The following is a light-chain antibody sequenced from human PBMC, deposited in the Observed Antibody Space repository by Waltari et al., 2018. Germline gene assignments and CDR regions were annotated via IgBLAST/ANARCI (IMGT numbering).Light chain of an antibody. V-gene: IGLV2-8*01. CDR2: EVT. CDR1: SSDVGSYNY. CDR3: SSYAGNSVI. J-gene: IGLJ2*01. Sequence: QSALTQPPSASGSPGQSVTISCTGTSSDVGSYNYVSWYQLHPGKAPKLMISEVTKRPSGVPDRFSGSKSGNTASLTVSGLQAEDEADYYCSSYAGNSVIFGGGTKLTVL.